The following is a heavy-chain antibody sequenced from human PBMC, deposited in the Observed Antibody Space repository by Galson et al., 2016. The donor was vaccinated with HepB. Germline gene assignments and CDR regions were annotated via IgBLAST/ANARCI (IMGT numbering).Heavy chain of an antibody. Sequence: DGRWKFSADSVKGRFTISRDNSNHMLFLQMTSLRGEDTDVYYCPRENFLKLDQWGQGTLVTVSS. J-gene: IGHJ5*02. CDR2: DGRWK. V-gene: IGHV3-33*04. CDR3: PRENFLKLDQ.